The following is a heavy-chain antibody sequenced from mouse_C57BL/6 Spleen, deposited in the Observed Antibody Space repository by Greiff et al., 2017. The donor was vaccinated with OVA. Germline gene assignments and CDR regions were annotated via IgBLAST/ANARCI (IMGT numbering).Heavy chain of an antibody. D-gene: IGHD2-1*01. CDR3: AREDYYGNYYCDY. CDR2: INPYNGGT. J-gene: IGHJ2*01. CDR1: GYTFTDYY. Sequence: VQLQQSGPVLVKPGASVKMSCKASGYTFTDYYMNWVKQSHGKSLEWIGVINPYNGGTSYNQKFQGKATLTVNKSSSTAYMELNRLTSEDAAVYYCAREDYYGNYYCDYWGQGTTLTVSS. V-gene: IGHV1-19*01.